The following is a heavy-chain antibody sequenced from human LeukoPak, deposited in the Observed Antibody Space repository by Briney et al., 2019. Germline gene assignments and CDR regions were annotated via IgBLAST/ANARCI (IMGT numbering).Heavy chain of an antibody. CDR3: AKAVDTAMGY. D-gene: IGHD5-18*01. V-gene: IGHV3-23*01. Sequence: GGSLRLSCAASGFTFSSYPMSWVRQAPGKGLEWVSNIHSGGGIYYADSVEGRFTISRDNSKNTLYLQMNSLRAEDTAVYYCAKAVDTAMGYWGQGTLVTVSS. CDR1: GFTFSSYP. J-gene: IGHJ4*02. CDR2: IHSGGGI.